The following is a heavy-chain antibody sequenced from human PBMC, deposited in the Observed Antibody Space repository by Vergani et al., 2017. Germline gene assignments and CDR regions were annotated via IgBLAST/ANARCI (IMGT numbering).Heavy chain of an antibody. Sequence: QVQLQESGPGLVKPSETLSLTCTVSGGSISSYYWSWIRQPPGKGLEWIGYIYYSGSTNYNPSLKSRVTISVDTSKNQFSLKLSSVTAAETAVYYCARVGYFSSTSCYRYYYYMDFWGKGTTVTVSS. V-gene: IGHV4-59*01. D-gene: IGHD2-2*01. CDR1: GGSISSYY. CDR3: ARVGYFSSTSCYRYYYYMDF. CDR2: IYYSGST. J-gene: IGHJ6*03.